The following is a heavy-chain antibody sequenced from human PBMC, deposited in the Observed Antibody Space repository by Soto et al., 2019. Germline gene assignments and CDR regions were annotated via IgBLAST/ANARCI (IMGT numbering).Heavy chain of an antibody. V-gene: IGHV1-69*13. J-gene: IGHJ6*02. D-gene: IGHD2-2*01. CDR2: IIPIFGTA. Sequence: SVKVSCKASGGTFSSYAISWVRQAPGQGLEWMGGIIPIFGTANYAQKFQGRVTITADESTSTAYMELSSLRSEDTAVYYCAREDIVVVPAARPLYYYGMDVWGQGTTVTVSS. CDR1: GGTFSSYA. CDR3: AREDIVVVPAARPLYYYGMDV.